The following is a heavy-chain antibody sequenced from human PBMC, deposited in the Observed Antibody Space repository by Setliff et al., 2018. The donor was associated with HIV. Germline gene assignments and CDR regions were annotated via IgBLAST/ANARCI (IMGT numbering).Heavy chain of an antibody. CDR2: VTHSGRT. CDR1: GGSFSGYY. V-gene: IGHV4-34*01. CDR3: ARSNLEPTSRLFDP. J-gene: IGHJ5*02. Sequence: SETLSLTCAVYGGSFSGYYWSWIRQPPGKGLEWIGEVTHSGRTNYNPSLESRVTTSVDTSKNHFSLKLNSVTAADTAVYYCARSNLEPTSRLFDPWGQGTLVTVSS. D-gene: IGHD1-1*01.